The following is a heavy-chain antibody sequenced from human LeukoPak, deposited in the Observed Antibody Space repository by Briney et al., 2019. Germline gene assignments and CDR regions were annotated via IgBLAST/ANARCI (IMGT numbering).Heavy chain of an antibody. CDR3: ARLGYYGDYAFDY. J-gene: IGHJ4*02. V-gene: IGHV4-39*01. CDR2: ISYSGNT. D-gene: IGHD4-17*01. CDR1: GDSISSSSYF. Sequence: PSETLSLTCTVSGDSISSSSYFWGWIRQPPGKGLEWIGSISYSGNTYYNPSLKSRVTISVDTSKNQFSLNLNSVTAADTAVNYCARLGYYGDYAFDYWGQGTLVTVSS.